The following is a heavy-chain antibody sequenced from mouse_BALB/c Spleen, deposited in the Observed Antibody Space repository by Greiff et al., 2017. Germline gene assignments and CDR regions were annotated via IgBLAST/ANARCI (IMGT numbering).Heavy chain of an antibody. Sequence: EVQGVESGGGLVQPGGSRKLSCAASGFTFSSFGMHWVRQAPEKGLEWVAYISSGSSTIYYADTVKGRFTISRDNPKNTLFLQMTSLRSEDTAMYYCARSTGARDYWGQGTTLTVSS. CDR3: ARSTGARDY. CDR1: GFTFSSFG. D-gene: IGHD4-1*02. J-gene: IGHJ2*01. V-gene: IGHV5-17*02. CDR2: ISSGSSTI.